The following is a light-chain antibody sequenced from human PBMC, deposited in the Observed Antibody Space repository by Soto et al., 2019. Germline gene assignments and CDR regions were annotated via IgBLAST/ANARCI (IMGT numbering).Light chain of an antibody. CDR1: SSDIGDYNY. V-gene: IGLV2-14*01. CDR2: EVS. J-gene: IGLJ1*01. CDR3: SSFTSSSPYV. Sequence: QSALTQPASVSGSPGQSITISCTGTSSDIGDYNYVSWYQQCPGKAPKLMIYEVSNRPSGVSNRLSGSKSGNTASLTISGLQADDEADYYCSSFTSSSPYVFGTGTKLTVL.